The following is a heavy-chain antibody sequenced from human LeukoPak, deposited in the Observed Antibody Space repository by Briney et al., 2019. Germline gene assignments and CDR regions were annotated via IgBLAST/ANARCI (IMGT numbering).Heavy chain of an antibody. J-gene: IGHJ4*02. V-gene: IGHV4-31*03. CDR3: AKDRAMVRGLFDY. Sequence: PSETLSLTCTVSGGSISSGGYYWSWIRQHPGKGLEWIGYIYYSGSTYYNPSLKSRVTISVDTSKNQFSLKLSSVTAADTAMYYCAKDRAMVRGLFDYWGQGTLVTVSS. D-gene: IGHD3-10*01. CDR1: GGSISSGGYY. CDR2: IYYSGST.